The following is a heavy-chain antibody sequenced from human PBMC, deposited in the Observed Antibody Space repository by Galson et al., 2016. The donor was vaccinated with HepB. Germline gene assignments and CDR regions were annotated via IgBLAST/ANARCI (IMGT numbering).Heavy chain of an antibody. D-gene: IGHD2-2*01. J-gene: IGHJ6*04. CDR2: ISRSGDST. CDR1: GFTFRNYG. Sequence: SLRLSCAASGFTFRNYGMTWVRQAPGKGLEVVSSISRSGDSTDYADSVKGRFTISRDNSKNTLSLRMTSLTADDTAIYYCVQGSTAPAVWGKGTTVTVSS. CDR3: VQGSTAPAV. V-gene: IGHV3-23*01.